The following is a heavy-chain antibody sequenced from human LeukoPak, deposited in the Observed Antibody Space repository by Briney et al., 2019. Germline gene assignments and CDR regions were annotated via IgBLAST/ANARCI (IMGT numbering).Heavy chain of an antibody. V-gene: IGHV3-7*01. CDR1: GFTFTNSW. D-gene: IGHD1-26*01. J-gene: IGHJ4*02. CDR2: IKQDGSTK. CDR3: ARDTDGSLDY. Sequence: GGSLRLSCAASGFTFTNSWMAWVRQAPGKGLEWVANIKQDGSTKHYGDSLKGRFTISRDNPKNSLYLQMNSLRADDTAVYYCARDTDGSLDYWGQGILVTVAS.